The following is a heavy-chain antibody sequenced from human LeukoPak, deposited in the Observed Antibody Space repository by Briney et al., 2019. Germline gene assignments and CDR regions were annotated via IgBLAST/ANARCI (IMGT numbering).Heavy chain of an antibody. CDR3: ARARLYYDSSGYFFRYYGMDV. CDR2: IYHSGST. CDR1: GGSISSGGYS. J-gene: IGHJ6*02. D-gene: IGHD3-22*01. V-gene: IGHV4-30-2*01. Sequence: SETLSLTCAVSGGSISSGGYSWSWIRQPPGKGLEWIGYIYHSGSTYYNPSLKSRVTISVDRSKNQFSLKLSSVTAADTAVYYCARARLYYDSSGYFFRYYGMDVWGQGTTVTVSS.